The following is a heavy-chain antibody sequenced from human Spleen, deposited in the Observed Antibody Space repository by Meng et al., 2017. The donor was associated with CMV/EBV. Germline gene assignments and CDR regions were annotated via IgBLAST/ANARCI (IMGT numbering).Heavy chain of an antibody. D-gene: IGHD1-26*01. Sequence: GGSLRLSCAASGFTFSSYALTWVRQAPGKGLEGVSVISDSGASTYYADSVKGRITISRDNSKNTLYLQMNSLRAEDTAVYYCAKHSGSYYPNFDYWGQGTLVTVSS. CDR1: GFTFSSYA. J-gene: IGHJ4*02. CDR2: ISDSGAST. V-gene: IGHV3-23*01. CDR3: AKHSGSYYPNFDY.